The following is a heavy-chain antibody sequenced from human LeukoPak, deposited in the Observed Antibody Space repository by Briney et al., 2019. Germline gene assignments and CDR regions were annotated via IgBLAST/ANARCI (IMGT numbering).Heavy chain of an antibody. J-gene: IGHJ6*02. CDR3: ARDSVGATQPGYYYYGMDV. CDR2: IYYSGST. Sequence: SETLSLTCTVSGGSISSYYWSWIRQPPGKGLEWIGYIYYSGSTNYNPSLKSRVTISVDTSKNQFSLKLSSVTAADTAVYYCARDSVGATQPGYYYYGMDVWGQGTTVTVSS. V-gene: IGHV4-59*01. D-gene: IGHD1-26*01. CDR1: GGSISSYY.